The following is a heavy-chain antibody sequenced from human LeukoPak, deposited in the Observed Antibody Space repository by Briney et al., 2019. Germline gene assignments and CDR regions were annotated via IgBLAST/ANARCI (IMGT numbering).Heavy chain of an antibody. D-gene: IGHD6-13*01. CDR3: AKGLRAAADPLDAFDI. Sequence: GGSLRLSCAASGFTFDDYAMHWVRHAPGKGLEWDSGISWNSGSIGYADSVKGRFTISRDNAKNSLYLQMNSLRAEDMALYYCAKGLRAAADPLDAFDIWGQGTMVTVSS. CDR1: GFTFDDYA. CDR2: ISWNSGSI. V-gene: IGHV3-9*03. J-gene: IGHJ3*02.